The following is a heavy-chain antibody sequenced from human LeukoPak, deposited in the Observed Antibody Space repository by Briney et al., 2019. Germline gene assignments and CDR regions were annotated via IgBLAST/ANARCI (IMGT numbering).Heavy chain of an antibody. CDR2: INPSGGST. J-gene: IGHJ3*02. CDR3: VRANYYGSGSYYNVGSFDI. Sequence: ASVKVSCKASGYSFTSYYMHWVRQAPGQGLEWMGIINPSGGSTTYAQKFQGRGTMTRDTSTSTVHMELSSLRSEDTAVYYCVRANYYGSGSYYNVGSFDIWGQGTMVTVSS. CDR1: GYSFTSYY. D-gene: IGHD3-10*01. V-gene: IGHV1-46*01.